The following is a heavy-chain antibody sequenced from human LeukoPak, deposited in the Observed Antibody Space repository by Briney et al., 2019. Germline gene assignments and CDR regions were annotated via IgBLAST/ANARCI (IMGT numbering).Heavy chain of an antibody. D-gene: IGHD5-18*01. CDR3: ARDKEGYSYGYNWFDP. J-gene: IGHJ5*02. Sequence: PGGSLRLSCAASGFTFSSYEMNWVRQAPGKGLEWVSYISSSGSTIYYADSVKGRFTISRDNAKNSLYLQMNSLRAEDTAVYYCARDKEGYSYGYNWFDPWGQGTLVTVSS. CDR2: ISSSGSTI. V-gene: IGHV3-48*03. CDR1: GFTFSSYE.